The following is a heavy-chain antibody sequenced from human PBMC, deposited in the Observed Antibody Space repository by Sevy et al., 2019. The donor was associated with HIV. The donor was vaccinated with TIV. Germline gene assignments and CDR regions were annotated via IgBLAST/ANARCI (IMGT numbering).Heavy chain of an antibody. CDR3: ARDRQGITVAGTAIDY. D-gene: IGHD6-19*01. V-gene: IGHV3-48*03. J-gene: IGHJ4*02. Sequence: GGSLRLSCAASGFTFSSYEMNWVRQAPGKGLEWISYITLSGSTMYYADSVKGRFTISRDNAKNSLYLQMNSLRAEDTAVYYCARDRQGITVAGTAIDYWGQGTLVTVPS. CDR1: GFTFSSYE. CDR2: ITLSGSTM.